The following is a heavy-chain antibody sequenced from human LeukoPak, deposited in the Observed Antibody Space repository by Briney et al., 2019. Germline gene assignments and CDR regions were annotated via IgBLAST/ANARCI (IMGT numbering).Heavy chain of an antibody. Sequence: ASVKVSCKASGYTFTSYGISWVRQAPGQGLEWMGWISAYNGNTNYAQKLQGRVTMTTDTSTSTAYMELRSLRSDDTAVYYCARVRIAVAGTSGKADYWGQGTLVTVSS. V-gene: IGHV1-18*01. CDR3: ARVRIAVAGTSGKADY. J-gene: IGHJ4*02. CDR1: GYTFTSYG. CDR2: ISAYNGNT. D-gene: IGHD6-19*01.